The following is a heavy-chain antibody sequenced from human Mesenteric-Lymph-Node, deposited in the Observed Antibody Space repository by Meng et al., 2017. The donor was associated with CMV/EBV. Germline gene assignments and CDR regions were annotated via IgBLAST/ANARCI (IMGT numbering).Heavy chain of an antibody. CDR2: IKYDGSEK. D-gene: IGHD3-3*01. CDR1: GFTFSSYW. V-gene: IGHV3-7*01. J-gene: IGHJ5*02. CDR3: VRYRFLEASLQETRWFDP. Sequence: LSLTCAASGFTFSSYWMSWVRQAPGRGLEWVANIKYDGSEKYYVDSAKGRFTTSRDNAEKSLYLQMNSLRTEDTAVYYCVRYRFLEASLQETRWFDPWGQGTLVTVSS.